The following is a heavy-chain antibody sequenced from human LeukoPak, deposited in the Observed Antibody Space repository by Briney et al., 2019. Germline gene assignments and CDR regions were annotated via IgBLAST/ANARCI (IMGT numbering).Heavy chain of an antibody. V-gene: IGHV4-59*01. CDR3: ARGKYYYGSGSYYGLDY. D-gene: IGHD3-10*01. CDR2: IYYSGST. J-gene: IGHJ4*02. CDR1: GGSISSYY. Sequence: NPSETLSLTCTVSGGSISSYYWSWMRQPPGKGLEWIGYIYYSGSTNYNPSLKSRVTISVDTSKNQFSLKLSSVTAADTAVYYCARGKYYYGSGSYYGLDYWGQGTLVTVSS.